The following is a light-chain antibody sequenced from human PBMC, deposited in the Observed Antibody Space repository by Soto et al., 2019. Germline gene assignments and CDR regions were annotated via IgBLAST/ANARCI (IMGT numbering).Light chain of an antibody. CDR1: QSVSSSY. V-gene: IGKV3-20*01. CDR2: GAS. J-gene: IGKJ2*01. Sequence: EIVLTQSPGTLSLSPGERATLSCRASQSVSSSYLAWYQQKPGQAPRLLIYGASSRATGIPDRFSGSGSGTDFTLTISRLEPEDFAGYYGQQYGSSHSFDQGTKLEIK. CDR3: QQYGSSHS.